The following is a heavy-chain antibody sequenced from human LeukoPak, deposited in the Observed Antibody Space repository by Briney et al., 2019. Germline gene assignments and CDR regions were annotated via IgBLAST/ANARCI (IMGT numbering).Heavy chain of an antibody. D-gene: IGHD3-10*01. CDR1: GYTFTSYG. V-gene: IGHV1-18*01. CDR2: ISAYNGNT. Sequence: ASVKVSCKSSGYTFTSYGISWVRQAPGQGLEWMGWISAYNGNTNYAQKLQGRVTMTTDTSTSTAYMELRSLRSDDTAVYYCARGSSYYYGSGSPFDHWGQGTLVTVSS. J-gene: IGHJ4*02. CDR3: ARGSSYYYGSGSPFDH.